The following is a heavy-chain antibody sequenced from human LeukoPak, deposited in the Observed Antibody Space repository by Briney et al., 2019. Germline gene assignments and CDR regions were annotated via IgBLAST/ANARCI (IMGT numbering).Heavy chain of an antibody. D-gene: IGHD6-6*01. CDR2: INPNSGGT. CDR3: ARGSSSYGFAFDI. CDR1: GYTFTGYY. Sequence: VASVKVSCKASGYTFTGYYMHWVRQAPGQGLEWMGWINPNSGGTNYAQKFQGRVTMTRDTSISTAYMELSRLRSDDTAVYYCARGSSSYGFAFDIWGQGTMVTVSS. V-gene: IGHV1-2*02. J-gene: IGHJ3*02.